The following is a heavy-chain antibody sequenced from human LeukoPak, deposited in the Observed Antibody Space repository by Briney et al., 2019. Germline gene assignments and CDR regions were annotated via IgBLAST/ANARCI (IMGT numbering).Heavy chain of an antibody. Sequence: PGGSLRLSCAASGFTLSSYSMNWVRQAPGKGLEWVSSISSSSSYIYYADSVKGRFTISRDNAKNSLYLQMNSLRAEDTAVYYCARDFFSSTTVISYYFDYWGQGTLVTVSS. D-gene: IGHD4-17*01. CDR2: ISSSSSYI. J-gene: IGHJ4*02. V-gene: IGHV3-21*01. CDR1: GFTLSSYS. CDR3: ARDFFSSTTVISYYFDY.